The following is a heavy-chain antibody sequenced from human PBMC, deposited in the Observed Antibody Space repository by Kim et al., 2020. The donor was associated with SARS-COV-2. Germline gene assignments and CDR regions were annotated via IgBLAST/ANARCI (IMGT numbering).Heavy chain of an antibody. CDR1: GGSISSSNW. V-gene: IGHV4-4*02. CDR2: IYHSGST. CDR3: ARENTHGSGSYYF. Sequence: SETLSLTCAVSGGSISSSNWWSWVRQPPGKGLEWIGEIYHSGSTNYNPSLKSRVTISVDKSKNQFSLKLSSVTAADTAVYYCARENTHGSGSYYFWGQGTLVTVSS. J-gene: IGHJ4*02. D-gene: IGHD3-10*01.